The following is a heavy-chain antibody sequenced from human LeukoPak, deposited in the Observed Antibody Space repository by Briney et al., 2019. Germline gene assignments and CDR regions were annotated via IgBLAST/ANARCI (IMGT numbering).Heavy chain of an antibody. CDR2: IYTSGST. V-gene: IGHV4-61*02. Sequence: SQTLSRTCTVSGGSISSGSYYWSWIRQPAGKGLEWIGRIYTSGSTNYNPSLKSRVTISVDTSKNQFSLNLSSVTAADTAVYYCARHSVYVYDFWSGYPPNWFDPWGQGTLVTVSS. CDR1: GGSISSGSYY. CDR3: ARHSVYVYDFWSGYPPNWFDP. D-gene: IGHD3-3*01. J-gene: IGHJ5*02.